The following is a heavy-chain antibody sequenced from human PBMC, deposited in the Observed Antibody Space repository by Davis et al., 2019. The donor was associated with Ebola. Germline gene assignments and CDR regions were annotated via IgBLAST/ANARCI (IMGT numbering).Heavy chain of an antibody. CDR1: GFTFSSYA. V-gene: IGHV3-23*01. CDR3: AKDGYLHGDYALTFDY. Sequence: PGGSLRLSCAASGFTFSSYAMSWVRQAPGKGLEWVSAISGSGGSTYYADSVKGRFTISRDNSKNTLYLQMNSLRAEDTAVYYCAKDGYLHGDYALTFDYWGQGTLVTVSS. CDR2: ISGSGGST. D-gene: IGHD4-17*01. J-gene: IGHJ4*02.